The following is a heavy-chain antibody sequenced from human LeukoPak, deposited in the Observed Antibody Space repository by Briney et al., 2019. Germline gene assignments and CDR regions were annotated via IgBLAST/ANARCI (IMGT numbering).Heavy chain of an antibody. CDR2: IIPIFGTA. CDR3: ASYYYDSRGVFDY. D-gene: IGHD3-22*01. CDR1: GGTFSSYA. J-gene: IGHJ4*02. Sequence: GASVKVSCKASGGTFSSYAISWVRQAPGQGLEWMGGIIPIFGTANYAQKFQGRVTITADESTSTAYMELSSLRSEGTAVYYCASYYYDSRGVFDYWGQGTLVTVSS. V-gene: IGHV1-69*13.